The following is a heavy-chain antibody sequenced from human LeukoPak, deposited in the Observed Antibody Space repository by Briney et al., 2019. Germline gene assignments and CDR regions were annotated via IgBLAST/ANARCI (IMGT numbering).Heavy chain of an antibody. Sequence: NPSETLSLTCSVSGGSISAYYWSWIRQPAGKGLEWIGRVYRTGNTNYNPSLKSRVTISVDTSKNQFSLKLSSVTAADTAVYYCARSTTVPGWGAFDIWGQGTMVTVSS. D-gene: IGHD4-17*01. CDR1: GGSISAYY. J-gene: IGHJ3*02. CDR2: VYRTGNT. V-gene: IGHV4-4*07. CDR3: ARSTTVPGWGAFDI.